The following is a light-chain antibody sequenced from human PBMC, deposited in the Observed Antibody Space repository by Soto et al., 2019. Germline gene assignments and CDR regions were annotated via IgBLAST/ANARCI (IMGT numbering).Light chain of an antibody. CDR1: SGHSSYA. Sequence: QLVLTQSPSASASLGASVKLTFTLSSGHSSYAIAWHQQQPENGPRYLMKLNNDGSHSKGDGIPDRFSGSSSGAERYLTISSLQSEDGADYYCQTWGTGTWVFGGGTKLTVL. J-gene: IGLJ3*02. CDR2: LNNDGSH. CDR3: QTWGTGTWV. V-gene: IGLV4-69*01.